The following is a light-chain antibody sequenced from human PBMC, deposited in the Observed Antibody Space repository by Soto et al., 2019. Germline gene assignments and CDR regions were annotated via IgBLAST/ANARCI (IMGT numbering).Light chain of an antibody. CDR3: QQSYSTPRT. V-gene: IGKV1-39*01. J-gene: IGKJ1*01. CDR1: QTISIY. Sequence: DIQMTQSPSSLSASVGDRVTITCRASQTISIYLNWYQQKSGQAPKLLIYAASSLQSGVPSRFSGSGSGTDFTLTISSLQPEDFATYFCQQSYSTPRTFGQGTKVEIK. CDR2: AAS.